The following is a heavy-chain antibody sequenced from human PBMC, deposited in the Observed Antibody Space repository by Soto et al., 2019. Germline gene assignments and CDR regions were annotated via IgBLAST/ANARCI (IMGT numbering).Heavy chain of an antibody. CDR1: GYTFTSYA. V-gene: IGHV1-3*01. J-gene: IGHJ5*02. CDR2: INAGNGNT. D-gene: IGHD1-26*01. CDR3: ARGLGAARGVFWFDP. Sequence: ASVKVSCKASGYTFTSYAMHWVRQAPGQRLEWMGWINAGNGNTKYSQKFQGRVTITRDTSASTAYMELSSLRSEDTAVYYCARGLGAARGVFWFDPWGQGTLVTVSS.